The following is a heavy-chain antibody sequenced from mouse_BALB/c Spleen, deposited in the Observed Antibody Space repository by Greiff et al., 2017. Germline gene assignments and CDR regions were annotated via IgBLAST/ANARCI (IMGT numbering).Heavy chain of an antibody. V-gene: IGHV5-6-5*01. D-gene: IGHD1-2*01. J-gene: IGHJ2*01. CDR1: GFTFSSYA. CDR3: ARGYGYPDY. CDR2: ISSGGST. Sequence: EVQVVESGGGLVKPGGSLKLSCAASGFTFSSYAMSWVRQTPEKRLEWVASISSGGSTYYPDSVKGRFTISRDNARNILYLQMSSLRSEDTAMYYCARGYGYPDYWGQGTTLTVSS.